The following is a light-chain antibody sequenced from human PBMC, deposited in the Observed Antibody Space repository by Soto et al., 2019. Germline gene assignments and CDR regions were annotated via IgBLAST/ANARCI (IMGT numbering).Light chain of an antibody. CDR2: WAS. CDR1: QSVLYNSNNKNY. V-gene: IGKV4-1*01. J-gene: IGKJ1*01. CDR3: QQYYSIPWT. Sequence: DIVMTQSPDSLAVSLGERATINCKSNQSVLYNSNNKNYLAWYQQKPGQPPKLLIYWASTRESGVPDRFSGSGSGTGFTLTISSLQAEDVAVYYCQQYYSIPWTFGQGTKVEIK.